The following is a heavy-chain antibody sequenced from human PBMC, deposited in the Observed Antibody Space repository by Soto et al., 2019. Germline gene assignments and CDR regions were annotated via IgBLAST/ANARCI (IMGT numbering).Heavy chain of an antibody. J-gene: IGHJ4*02. Sequence: EVQLVESGGGLVQPGGSPRLSCAASGFTFSSYWMSWVRQAPGKGLEWVANIKQDGSEKYNVDFVKGRFTISRDNAMNSLYLQMNSLRVEDTAVYYCARAYGSGSLSGYWGQGTLVTVSS. CDR2: IKQDGSEK. D-gene: IGHD3-10*01. CDR3: ARAYGSGSLSGY. CDR1: GFTFSSYW. V-gene: IGHV3-7*01.